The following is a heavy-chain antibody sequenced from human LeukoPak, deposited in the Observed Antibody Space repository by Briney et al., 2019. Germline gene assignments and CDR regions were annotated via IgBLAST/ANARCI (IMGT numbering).Heavy chain of an antibody. CDR3: AREVVIVVVPATTYNWFDP. J-gene: IGHJ5*02. V-gene: IGHV4-39*02. CDR1: GGSISSSSYY. Sequence: SSETLSLTCTVSGGSISSSSYYWGWIRQPPGKGLEWIGSIYYSGSTYYNPSLKSRVTISVDTSKNQFSLKLSSVTAADTAVYYCAREVVIVVVPATTYNWFDPWGQGTLVTVTS. CDR2: IYYSGST. D-gene: IGHD2-2*01.